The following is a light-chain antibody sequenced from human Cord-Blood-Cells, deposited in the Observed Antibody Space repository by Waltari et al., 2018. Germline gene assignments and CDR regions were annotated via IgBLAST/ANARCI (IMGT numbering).Light chain of an antibody. Sequence: EIVLTQSPATLSLSPGERATLSCRAKQGVSSYLAWYQQKPGQAPRLLIYDASNRATGIPARFSGSGPGTDFTLTISSLEPDDFAVYYCQQRSNWQFTFGPGTKVDIK. CDR3: QQRSNWQFT. CDR1: QGVSSY. CDR2: DAS. V-gene: IGKV3D-11*01. J-gene: IGKJ3*01.